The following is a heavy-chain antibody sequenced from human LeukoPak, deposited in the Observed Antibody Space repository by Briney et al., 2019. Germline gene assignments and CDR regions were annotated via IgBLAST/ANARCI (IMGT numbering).Heavy chain of an antibody. CDR2: IYYSGST. V-gene: IGHV4-59*01. Sequence: SETLSLTCTVSGGSISSYYWSWIRQPPGKGLEWIGYIYYSGSTNYNPSLKSRVTISVDTSKNQFSLKLSSVTAADTAVYYCASLGYYYDSSGYYRDYWGQGTLVTVSS. CDR1: GGSISSYY. D-gene: IGHD3-22*01. CDR3: ASLGYYYDSSGYYRDY. J-gene: IGHJ4*02.